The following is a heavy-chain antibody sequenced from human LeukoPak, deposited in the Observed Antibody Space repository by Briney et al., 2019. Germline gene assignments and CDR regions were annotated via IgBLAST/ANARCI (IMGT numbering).Heavy chain of an antibody. CDR1: GFTVSNNY. D-gene: IGHD6-25*01. Sequence: PGGSLRLSCTASGFTVSNNYMNWVRQAPGRVLEWVALIYSGGMKKYADSVRGRFTISRDNSKNTLYLQMTNVRVEDTAVYYCARDPPGIAASGSGGWGQGTLVTVSS. CDR2: IYSGGMK. V-gene: IGHV3-53*01. J-gene: IGHJ4*02. CDR3: ARDPPGIAASGSGG.